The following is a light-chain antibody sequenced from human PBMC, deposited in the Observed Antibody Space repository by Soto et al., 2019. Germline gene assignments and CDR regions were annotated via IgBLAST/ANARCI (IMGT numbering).Light chain of an antibody. CDR1: SEDVGGYNY. CDR3: ASWDDNLNGPV. Sequence: QSALTQPASVTGSPGQSITISCSGTSEDVGGYNYVSWYQHHPAKGPKLMIYEVSNRPSGLSDRFSGSKSGNTASLTISGLQAEDEADYYCASWDDNLNGPVFGRGTKLTVL. CDR2: EVS. J-gene: IGLJ2*01. V-gene: IGLV2-14*01.